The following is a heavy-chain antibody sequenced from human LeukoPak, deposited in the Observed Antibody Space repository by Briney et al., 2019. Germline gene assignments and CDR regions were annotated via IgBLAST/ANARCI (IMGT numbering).Heavy chain of an antibody. CDR1: GFTFSTYA. CDR2: ISTSGGRT. J-gene: IGHJ4*02. CDR3: AKASGSYWSYFDF. D-gene: IGHD1-26*01. Sequence: GGSLRLSCAASGFTFSTYAMSWVRQAPGKGLEWVSGISTSGGRTFYADSVKGRLTLSRDNSKNTLYLQMNSLRAEDTAVYYCAKASGSYWSYFDFWGQGTLVTVSS. V-gene: IGHV3-23*01.